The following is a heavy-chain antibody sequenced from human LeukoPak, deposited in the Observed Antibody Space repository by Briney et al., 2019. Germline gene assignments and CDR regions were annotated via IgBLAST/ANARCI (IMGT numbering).Heavy chain of an antibody. Sequence: KPSETLSLTCTVSGGSISSSSYYWGWIRQPPGKGLEWIGSIYYSGSTYYNPSLKSRVTISVYTSKNQYSLKLRSVTAADTAVYYCARLGSSYYFDYWGQGTLVTVSS. J-gene: IGHJ4*02. V-gene: IGHV4-39*01. CDR1: GGSISSSSYY. CDR3: ARLGSSYYFDY. D-gene: IGHD6-13*01. CDR2: IYYSGST.